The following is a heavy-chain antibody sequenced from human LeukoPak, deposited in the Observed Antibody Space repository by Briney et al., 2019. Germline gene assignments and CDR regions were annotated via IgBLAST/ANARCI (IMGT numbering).Heavy chain of an antibody. J-gene: IGHJ6*02. CDR1: GYTFTSYD. Sequence: ALVKVSCKASGYTFTSYDINWVRQATGQGLEWMGWMNPNSGNTGYAQKFQGRVTMTRNTSISTAYMELSSLRSEDTAVYYCARGSGQYSSGWYREDYGMDVWGQGTTVTVSS. D-gene: IGHD6-19*01. V-gene: IGHV1-8*01. CDR3: ARGSGQYSSGWYREDYGMDV. CDR2: MNPNSGNT.